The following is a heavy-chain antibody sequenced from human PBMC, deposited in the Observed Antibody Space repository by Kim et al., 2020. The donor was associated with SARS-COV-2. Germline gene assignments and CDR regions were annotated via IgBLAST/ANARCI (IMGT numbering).Heavy chain of an antibody. J-gene: IGHJ4*01. CDR2: IRSNSDGGTT. CDR3: ISIEYSNGWPLPFFD. D-gene: IGHD6-19*01. V-gene: IGHV3-49*04. CDR1: GFTFGDYA. Sequence: GGSLRLSCTTSGFTFGDYAMSWVRRTPGEGLEWVGFIRSNSDGGTTEYAASVKGRFSLSRDDSKSIAYLQMNSLKSEDTAVYYCISIEYSNGWPLPFFD.